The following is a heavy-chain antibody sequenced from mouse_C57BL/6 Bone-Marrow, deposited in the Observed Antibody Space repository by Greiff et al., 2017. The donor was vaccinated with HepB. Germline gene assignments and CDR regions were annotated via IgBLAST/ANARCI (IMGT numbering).Heavy chain of an antibody. Sequence: EVKLVESGPGLVKPSQSLSLTCSVTGYSITSGYYWNWIRQFPGNKLEWMGYISYDGSNNYNPSLKNRISITRDTSKNQFFLKLNSVTTEDTATYYCARDKIYYGSSYPAWFAYWGQGTLVTVSA. CDR2: ISYDGSN. CDR3: ARDKIYYGSSYPAWFAY. V-gene: IGHV3-6*01. CDR1: GYSITSGYY. J-gene: IGHJ3*01. D-gene: IGHD1-1*01.